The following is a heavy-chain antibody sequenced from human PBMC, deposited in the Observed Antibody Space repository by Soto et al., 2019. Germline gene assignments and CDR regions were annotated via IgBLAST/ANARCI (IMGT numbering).Heavy chain of an antibody. CDR2: INPNSGGT. V-gene: IGHV1-2*02. CDR3: ARDRELYYGMDV. D-gene: IGHD1-7*01. Sequence: ASVMVSCKASGYTFTGYYMHWVRQAPGQGLEWMGWINPNSGGTNYAQKFQGRVTMTRDTSISTAYMELSRLRSDDTAVYYCARDRELYYGMDVWGQGTTVTVSS. J-gene: IGHJ6*02. CDR1: GYTFTGYY.